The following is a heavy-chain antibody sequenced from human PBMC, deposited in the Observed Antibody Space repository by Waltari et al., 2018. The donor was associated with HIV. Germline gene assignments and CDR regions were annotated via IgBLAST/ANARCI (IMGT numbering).Heavy chain of an antibody. J-gene: IGHJ5*02. Sequence: QVRLHHWGAGLLKPSDTLSLTCAAYGESLGGYYWAWLRQPPGEGVQGIGDIDDSGRVHHDPSLKSPVAMSVDTYKNQFSLKLRSVTAADTAVYYCAKKDLVGGTRGWFDPWGQGTSVVVSS. V-gene: IGHV4-34*01. D-gene: IGHD1-1*01. CDR1: GESLGGYY. CDR3: AKKDLVGGTRGWFDP. CDR2: IDDSGRV.